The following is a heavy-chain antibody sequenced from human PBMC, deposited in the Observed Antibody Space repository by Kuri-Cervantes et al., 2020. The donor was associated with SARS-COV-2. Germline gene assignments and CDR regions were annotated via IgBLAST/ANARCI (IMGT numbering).Heavy chain of an antibody. Sequence: GESLKISCKGSGYSFTSYWIGWVRQMPGKGLEWMGIIYPGDSDTRYSPSFQGQVTISADKSISTAYLQWSSLKASDTAMYYWARGAPPPFITMVRGVLGPLNYYYYYGMDVWGQGTTVTVSS. CDR2: IYPGDSDT. CDR3: ARGAPPPFITMVRGVLGPLNYYYYYGMDV. D-gene: IGHD3-10*01. J-gene: IGHJ6*02. CDR1: GYSFTSYW. V-gene: IGHV5-51*01.